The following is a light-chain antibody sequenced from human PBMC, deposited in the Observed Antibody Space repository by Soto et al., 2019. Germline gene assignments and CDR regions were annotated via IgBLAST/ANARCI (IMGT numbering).Light chain of an antibody. CDR2: DSS. CDR1: QSLSTY. V-gene: IGKV3-11*01. J-gene: IGKJ4*01. Sequence: EIVLTQSPATLSLSPGERASLSCRATQSLSTYLAWYQQKPGQAPRLLIYDSSNRATGIPARFSGSGSGTDFTLTISSLEPEDFAVYYCQQRVNRVTFGGGTKVDIK. CDR3: QQRVNRVT.